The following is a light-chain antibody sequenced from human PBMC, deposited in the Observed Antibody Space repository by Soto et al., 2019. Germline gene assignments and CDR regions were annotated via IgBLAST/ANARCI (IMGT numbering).Light chain of an antibody. CDR3: QSYESSLSGYV. J-gene: IGLJ1*01. Sequence: QSVLTQPPSVSGAPGQRVTISCTGSSSNIGAGYDVHWYQQLPGTAPKLLIYGNSNRPSGVPDRFSGSKSGTSASLAITGLQAEDDADYYCQSYESSLSGYVFGPGTKVTVL. V-gene: IGLV1-40*01. CDR1: SSNIGAGYD. CDR2: GNS.